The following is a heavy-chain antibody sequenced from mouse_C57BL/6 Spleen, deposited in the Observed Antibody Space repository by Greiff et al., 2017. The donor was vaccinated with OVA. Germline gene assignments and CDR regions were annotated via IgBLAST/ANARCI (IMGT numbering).Heavy chain of an antibody. J-gene: IGHJ1*03. CDR3: ARQVYYYWYCDV. D-gene: IGHD1-1*01. Sequence: VQLQQSGAELVKPGASVKLSCTASGFNIKDYYMHWVKQRTEQGLEWIGRSDPEDGETKYAPTFQGKATITADTSSNTAYLQLSSLTSEDTAVYYCARQVYYYWYCDVWGTGTTVTVSS. V-gene: IGHV14-2*01. CDR2: SDPEDGET. CDR1: GFNIKDYY.